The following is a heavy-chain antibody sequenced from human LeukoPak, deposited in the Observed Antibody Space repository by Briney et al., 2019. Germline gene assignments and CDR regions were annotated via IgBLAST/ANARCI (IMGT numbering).Heavy chain of an antibody. CDR3: ANTLDCSSTSCYAGWFDP. Sequence: GGSLRLSCAASGFTFSSYAMSWVRQAPGKGLEWVSAISGGGGSTYYADSVKGRFTISRDNSKNTLYLQMNSLRAEDTAVYYCANTLDCSSTSCYAGWFDPWGQGTLVTVSS. CDR2: ISGGGGST. J-gene: IGHJ5*02. CDR1: GFTFSSYA. D-gene: IGHD2-2*01. V-gene: IGHV3-23*01.